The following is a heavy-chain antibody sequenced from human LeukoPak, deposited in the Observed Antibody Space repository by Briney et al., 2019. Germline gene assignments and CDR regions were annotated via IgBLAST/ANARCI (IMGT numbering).Heavy chain of an antibody. CDR2: IKQDGSEK. V-gene: IGHV3-7*03. Sequence: GGSLRLSCAASGFTFSSYWMSWVRQAPGKGLEWVANIKQDGSEKYYVDSVKGRFTISRDNAKNSLYLQMNSLRAEDTAVYYCAKTRGGPTSPDDYWGQGTLVTVSS. J-gene: IGHJ4*02. D-gene: IGHD1-14*01. CDR3: AKTRGGPTSPDDY. CDR1: GFTFSSYW.